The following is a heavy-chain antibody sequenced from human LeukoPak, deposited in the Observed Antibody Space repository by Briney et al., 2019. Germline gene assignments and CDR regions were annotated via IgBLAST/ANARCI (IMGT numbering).Heavy chain of an antibody. CDR1: GDSFSNYY. CDR2: VYYSGST. J-gene: IGHJ5*01. V-gene: IGHV4-59*08. CDR3: ASSPRLTTSWFLFDS. D-gene: IGHD2-2*01. Sequence: SETLSLTCSVSGDSFSNYYWTWIRQPPGKGLEWIGYVYYSGSTNYNPSLKTRLHLSVDTSKNRFSLRLSSVTAADTAVYYCASSPRLTTSWFLFDSWGHGTLVTVSS.